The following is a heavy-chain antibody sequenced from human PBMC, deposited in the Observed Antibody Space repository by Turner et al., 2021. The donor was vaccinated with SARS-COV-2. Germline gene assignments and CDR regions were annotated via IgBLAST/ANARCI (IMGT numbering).Heavy chain of an antibody. D-gene: IGHD6-19*01. CDR1: GGSISSSSYY. J-gene: IGHJ3*02. CDR3: ASPGGNSGWFFAYDI. V-gene: IGHV4-39*01. CDR2: IYYSGST. Sequence: QLQLQESGPGLVKPSETLSLTCTVSGGSISSSSYYLGWIRQPPGKGLEWIGSIYYSGSTYYNPSLKRRVTISVDTSKNQSSLKLNSVTAADTAVYYCASPGGNSGWFFAYDIWGQGTMVTVSS.